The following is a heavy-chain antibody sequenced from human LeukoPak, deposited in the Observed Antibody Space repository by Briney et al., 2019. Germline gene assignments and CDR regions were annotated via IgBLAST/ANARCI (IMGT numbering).Heavy chain of an antibody. CDR2: ISWNSVSI. CDR3: AKDFDSSGDY. Sequence: PGRSLRLSCAASGFTFDDYAMHWVRQAPGKGLEWVSGISWNSVSIGYADSVKGRFTISRDNAKNSLYLQMNSLRAEDTAVYYCAKDFDSSGDYWGQGTLVTVSS. V-gene: IGHV3-9*01. CDR1: GFTFDDYA. J-gene: IGHJ4*02. D-gene: IGHD3-22*01.